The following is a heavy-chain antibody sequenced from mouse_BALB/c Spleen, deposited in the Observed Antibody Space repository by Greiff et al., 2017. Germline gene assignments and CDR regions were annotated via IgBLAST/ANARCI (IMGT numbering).Heavy chain of an antibody. J-gene: IGHJ4*01. V-gene: IGHV14-3*02. CDR1: GFNIKDTY. CDR3: ARHPYYAMDY. CDR2: IDPANGNT. Sequence: VKLSCTASGFNIKDTYMHWVKQRPEQGLEWIGRIDPANGNTKYDPKFQGKATITADTSSNTAYLQLSSLTSEDTAVYYCARHPYYAMDYWGQGTSVTVSS.